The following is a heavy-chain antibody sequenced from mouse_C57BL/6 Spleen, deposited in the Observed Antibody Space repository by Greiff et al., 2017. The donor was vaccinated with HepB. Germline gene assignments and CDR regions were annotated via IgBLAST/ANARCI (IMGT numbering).Heavy chain of an antibody. CDR2: INYDGSST. Sequence: EVKVVESEGGLVQPGSSMKLSCTASGFTFSDYYMAWVRQVPEKGLEWVANINYDGSSTYYLDSLKSRFIISRDNAKNILYLQMSSLKSEDTATYYCARDRDSNYEDWYFDVWGTGTTVTVSS. V-gene: IGHV5-16*01. D-gene: IGHD2-5*01. CDR3: ARDRDSNYEDWYFDV. CDR1: GFTFSDYY. J-gene: IGHJ1*03.